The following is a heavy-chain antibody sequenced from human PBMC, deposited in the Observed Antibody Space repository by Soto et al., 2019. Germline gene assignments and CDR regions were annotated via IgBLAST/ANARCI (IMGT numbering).Heavy chain of an antibody. Sequence: PGGSLRLSCAASGFTFSSYSMNWVRQAPGKGLEWVSYISSSSSTIYYADSVKGRFTISRDNAKNSLYLQMNSLRAEDTAVYYCASDYPTRIAARRNFDYWGQGQWSPSPQ. CDR2: ISSSSSTI. CDR1: GFTFSSYS. V-gene: IGHV3-48*01. D-gene: IGHD6-6*01. J-gene: IGHJ4*02. CDR3: ASDYPTRIAARRNFDY.